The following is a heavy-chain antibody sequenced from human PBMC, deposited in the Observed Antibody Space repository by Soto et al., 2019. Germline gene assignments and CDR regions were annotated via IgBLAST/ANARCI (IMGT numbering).Heavy chain of an antibody. Sequence: SETLSLTCTVSCCSISSTSYYWGLIRQPPGQGLEWIGSIYYSGSTYYNTSLKSQVTKSVDTSKNQFSLKLSSVTAADTAVYYCASQASPYYYYGMDVWGQGTTVT. J-gene: IGHJ6*02. CDR3: ASQASPYYYYGMDV. CDR1: CCSISSTSYY. CDR2: IYYSGST. V-gene: IGHV4-39*01.